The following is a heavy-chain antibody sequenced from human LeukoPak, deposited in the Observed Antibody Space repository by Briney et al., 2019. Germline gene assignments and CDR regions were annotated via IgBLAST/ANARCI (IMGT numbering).Heavy chain of an antibody. CDR1: GLKFSDAW. J-gene: IGHJ6*02. Sequence: GGSLRLSCAVSGLKFSDAWVTWVRQAPGKGLEWIGRIRRGGATDNAAPVNGRFTISRDDSKNTIYLQINSLKIGDTAVYYCKWEKTVYYGMDVWGQGTTVTVSS. D-gene: IGHD1-26*01. V-gene: IGHV3-15*01. CDR2: IRRGGAT. CDR3: KWEKTVYYGMDV.